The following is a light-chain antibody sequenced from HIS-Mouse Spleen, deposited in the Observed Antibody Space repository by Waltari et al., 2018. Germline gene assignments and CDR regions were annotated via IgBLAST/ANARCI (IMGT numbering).Light chain of an antibody. J-gene: IGLJ2*01. CDR1: SSDVGGYET. V-gene: IGLV2-8*01. CDR2: EVS. Sequence: QSALTQPPSTSGSPSQSVTVSCAVNSSDVGGYETVSWYQHHPGQAPKLMICEVSKRPSGVPDRCSGSKSGNTASLTVSGLQAEDEADYYCSSYAGSNNVVFGGGTKLTVL. CDR3: SSYAGSNNVV.